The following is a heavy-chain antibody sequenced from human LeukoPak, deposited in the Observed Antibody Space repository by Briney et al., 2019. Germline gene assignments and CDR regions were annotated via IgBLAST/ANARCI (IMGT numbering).Heavy chain of an antibody. V-gene: IGHV1-69*05. Sequence: ASVKVSCKASGGTFSSYAISWVRQAPGQGLEWMGGIIPIFGTANYAQKFQGRVTITTDESTSTAYMELSSLRPEDTAVYYCARVSGYLENWFDPWGQGTLVTVSP. CDR2: IIPIFGTA. D-gene: IGHD3-3*01. CDR1: GGTFSSYA. CDR3: ARVSGYLENWFDP. J-gene: IGHJ5*02.